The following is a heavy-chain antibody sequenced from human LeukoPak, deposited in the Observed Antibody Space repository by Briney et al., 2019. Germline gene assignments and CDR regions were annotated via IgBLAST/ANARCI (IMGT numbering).Heavy chain of an antibody. Sequence: ASVKVSCKASGYTFTSYDINWVRQATGQGLEWMGWMNPNSGNTGYAHKFQGRVTITRNTSISTAYMELSRLRSDDTAVYYCARDFSDFWTQGFFQHWGQGTLVTVSS. J-gene: IGHJ1*01. V-gene: IGHV1-8*03. CDR2: MNPNSGNT. D-gene: IGHD3-3*01. CDR1: GYTFTSYD. CDR3: ARDFSDFWTQGFFQH.